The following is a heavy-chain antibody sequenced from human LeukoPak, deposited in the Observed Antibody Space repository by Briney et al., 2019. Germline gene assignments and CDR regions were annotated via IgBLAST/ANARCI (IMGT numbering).Heavy chain of an antibody. D-gene: IGHD3-22*01. J-gene: IGHJ3*02. Sequence: ASVKVSCKASGYTFTSYGISWVRQAPGQGLEWMGWISAYNGNTNYAQKLQGRVTMTTDTSTSTACMELRSLRSDDTAVYYCARAGITMIVVASGVDAFDIWGQGTMVTVSS. CDR2: ISAYNGNT. CDR1: GYTFTSYG. CDR3: ARAGITMIVVASGVDAFDI. V-gene: IGHV1-18*01.